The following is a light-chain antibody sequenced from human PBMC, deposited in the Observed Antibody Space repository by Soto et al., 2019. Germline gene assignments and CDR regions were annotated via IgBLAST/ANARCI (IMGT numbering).Light chain of an antibody. CDR3: QQISSCPPT. CDR1: QTISSY. CDR2: AAS. Sequence: DIQLTQSPSFLSASVEDRVIITCRASQTISSYLTWYQQKPGQAPKLLIYAASSLQSGVPSRFSGSGSGPEFTLTVSSLQPEDFATYYCQQISSCPPTFGQGTKVDIK. J-gene: IGKJ1*01. V-gene: IGKV1-9*01.